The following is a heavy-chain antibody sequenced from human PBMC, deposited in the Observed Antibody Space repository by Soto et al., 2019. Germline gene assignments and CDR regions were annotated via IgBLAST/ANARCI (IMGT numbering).Heavy chain of an antibody. J-gene: IGHJ1*01. V-gene: IGHV3-23*01. D-gene: IGHD6-19*01. CDR2: ISGSGDST. Sequence: GGSLRLSCAASGFTFSSYAMSWVRQAPGKGLEWVSGISGSGDSTYYADSVKGRFTISRDNSKDTLYLQMNSLRAEDTAVYYCAKGVPGIAVAGTGYFQHWGQGTQVTVSS. CDR3: AKGVPGIAVAGTGYFQH. CDR1: GFTFSSYA.